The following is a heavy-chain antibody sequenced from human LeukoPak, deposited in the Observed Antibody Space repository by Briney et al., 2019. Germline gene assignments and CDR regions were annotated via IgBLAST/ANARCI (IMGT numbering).Heavy chain of an antibody. D-gene: IGHD3-10*01. CDR1: GYTFTGYY. CDR3: ARASITMVRGVIKTKPFDY. CDR2: INPNSGGT. V-gene: IGHV1-2*02. Sequence: ASVKVSCKASGYTFTGYYMHWVRQAPGQGLEWMGWINPNSGGTNYAQKFQGRVTMTRDTSISTAYMELSRLRSDDTAVYYCARASITMVRGVIKTKPFDYWGQGTLVTVSS. J-gene: IGHJ4*02.